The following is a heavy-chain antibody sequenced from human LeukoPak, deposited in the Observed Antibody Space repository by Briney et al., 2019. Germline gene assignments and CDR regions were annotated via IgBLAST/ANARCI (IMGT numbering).Heavy chain of an antibody. CDR2: INPNSGGT. J-gene: IGHJ6*02. CDR1: GCTFTGYY. V-gene: IGHV1-2*06. Sequence: GASVKVSCKASGCTFTGYYMHWVRQAPGQGLEWMGRINPNSGGTNYAQKFQGRVTMTRDTSISTAYMELSRLRSDDTAVYYCARDDPDILNSYGMDVWGQGTTVTVSS. D-gene: IGHD3-9*01. CDR3: ARDDPDILNSYGMDV.